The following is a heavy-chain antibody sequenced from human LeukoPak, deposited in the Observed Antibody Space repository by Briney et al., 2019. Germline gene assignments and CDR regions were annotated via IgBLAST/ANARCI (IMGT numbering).Heavy chain of an antibody. J-gene: IGHJ4*02. CDR2: IIPIFGTA. Sequence: SVKVSCKASGGTFSSYAISWVRQAPGQGLEWMGGIIPIFGTANYAQKFQGRVTITADESTSTAYMELSGLRSEDTAVYYCARGDYYGSGSYSNPPYYFDYWGQGTLVTVSS. CDR1: GGTFSSYA. D-gene: IGHD3-10*01. CDR3: ARGDYYGSGSYSNPPYYFDY. V-gene: IGHV1-69*13.